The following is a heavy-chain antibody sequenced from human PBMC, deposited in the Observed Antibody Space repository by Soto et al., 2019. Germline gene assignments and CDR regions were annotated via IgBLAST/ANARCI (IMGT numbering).Heavy chain of an antibody. CDR1: GYTFTSYA. J-gene: IGHJ3*02. Sequence: GASVKVSCKASGYTFTSYAMHWVRQAPGQRLEWMGWINAGNGNTKYSQKFQGRVTITRDTSASTAYMELSSLRSEDTAVYYCARSDYVWGSYRYPFDIWGQGTMVTVSS. V-gene: IGHV1-3*01. CDR2: INAGNGNT. CDR3: ARSDYVWGSYRYPFDI. D-gene: IGHD3-16*02.